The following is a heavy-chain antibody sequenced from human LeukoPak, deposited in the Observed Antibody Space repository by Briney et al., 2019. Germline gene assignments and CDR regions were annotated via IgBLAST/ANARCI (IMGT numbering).Heavy chain of an antibody. CDR1: GYTFTGYY. Sequence: ASVKVSCKASGYTFTGYYMHWVRQAPGQGLEWMGWINPNSGGTNYAQKFQGRVTMTRDTSISTAYMELSRLRSDDTAMYYCASASVPQEYYYYYMDVWGKGTTVTVSS. J-gene: IGHJ6*03. V-gene: IGHV1-2*02. CDR2: INPNSGGT. CDR3: ASASVPQEYYYYYMDV.